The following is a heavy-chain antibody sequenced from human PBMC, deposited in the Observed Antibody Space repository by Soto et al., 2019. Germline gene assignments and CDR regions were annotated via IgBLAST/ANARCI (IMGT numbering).Heavy chain of an antibody. CDR2: IWYDGSNK. V-gene: IGHV3-33*01. CDR1: GFTFSSHG. CDR3: ARDLGIYYDSSGPCDY. D-gene: IGHD3-22*01. Sequence: LRLSCAASGFTFSSHGMHWVRQAPGKGLEWVAVIWYDGSNKYYADSVKGRFTISRDNSKNTLYLQMNSLRAEDTAVYYCARDLGIYYDSSGPCDYWGQGTLVTVSS. J-gene: IGHJ4*02.